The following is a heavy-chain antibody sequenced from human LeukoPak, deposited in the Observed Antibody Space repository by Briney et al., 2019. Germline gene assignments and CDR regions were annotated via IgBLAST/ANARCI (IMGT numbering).Heavy chain of an antibody. Sequence: SETLSLTCTVSGGSISSYYWSWIRPPPGKGLEGIGYIYYSGSTNYNPSLKSRVTISVNTSKNQFSLKLSSVTAADTAVYYCARVSEQSGYRSGWYYDYWGQGTLVTVSS. J-gene: IGHJ4*02. CDR1: GGSISSYY. D-gene: IGHD6-19*01. V-gene: IGHV4-59*01. CDR3: ARVSEQSGYRSGWYYDY. CDR2: IYYSGST.